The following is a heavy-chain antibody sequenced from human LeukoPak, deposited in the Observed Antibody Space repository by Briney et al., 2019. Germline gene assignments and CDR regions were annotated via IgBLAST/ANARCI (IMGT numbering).Heavy chain of an antibody. V-gene: IGHV4-4*07. Sequence: SETLSLTCTVSGGSISNYYWSWIRQPAGKGLEWIGRIYTSGSNNYNPSLKSRVTMSVDTSKSQFSLKLNSVTAADTAVYYCARYQYSTLDCWGQGTLVTVSS. CDR2: IYTSGSN. CDR3: ARYQYSTLDC. CDR1: GGSISNYY. J-gene: IGHJ4*02. D-gene: IGHD4-11*01.